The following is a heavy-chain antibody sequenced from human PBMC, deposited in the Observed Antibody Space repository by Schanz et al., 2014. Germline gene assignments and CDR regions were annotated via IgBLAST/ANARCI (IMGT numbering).Heavy chain of an antibody. V-gene: IGHV1-18*01. J-gene: IGHJ6*02. CDR1: GYTFTSYG. CDR2: ISVYNHNK. Sequence: QVQLVQSGAEVKKPGASVKVSCKASGYTFTSYGISWVRQAPGQGLEWMGWISVYNHNKEYDQKFQGRVTMTTDTSTSTAYMALTGLRSDDTAVYYCAKARRKSNCSGGRCFHYSYYGMDVWGQGTTVTVSS. D-gene: IGHD2-15*01. CDR3: AKARRKSNCSGGRCFHYSYYGMDV.